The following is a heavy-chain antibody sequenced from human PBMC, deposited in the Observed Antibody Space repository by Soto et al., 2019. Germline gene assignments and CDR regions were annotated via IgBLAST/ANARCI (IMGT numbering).Heavy chain of an antibody. CDR3: ARGLLSIQLWLGLFDY. CDR1: GYTFTSYG. D-gene: IGHD5-18*01. V-gene: IGHV1-18*01. J-gene: IGHJ4*02. Sequence: QVQLVQSGAEVTKPGASVKVYCKASGYTFTSYGISWVRQAPGQGLECLGWISAYNGNTNYAQKLQGRVTMTTDTSTSTAYVELRSLRSDDTAVYYCARGLLSIQLWLGLFDYWVQGTLVTVSS. CDR2: ISAYNGNT.